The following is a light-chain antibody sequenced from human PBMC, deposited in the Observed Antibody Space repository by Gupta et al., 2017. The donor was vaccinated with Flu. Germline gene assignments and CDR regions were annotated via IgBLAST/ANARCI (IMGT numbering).Light chain of an antibody. CDR2: END. J-gene: IGLJ3*02. V-gene: IGLV1-51*02. CDR3: ATWDDSLYTVV. Sequence: VTISCSGGSSNIGKNYVSWYQQLPGPAPNLLIYENDKRPSGIPDRFSGSKSGTSATLGITGLQTGDEADYYCATWDDSLYTVVFGGGTKLTVL. CDR1: SSNIGKNY.